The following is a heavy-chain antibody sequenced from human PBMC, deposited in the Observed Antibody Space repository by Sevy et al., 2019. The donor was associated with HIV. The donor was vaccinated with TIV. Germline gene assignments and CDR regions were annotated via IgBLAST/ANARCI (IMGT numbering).Heavy chain of an antibody. Sequence: GGSLRLSCAASGFSFSTYAMTWVRQAPGKGLEWVSGISGSGTSTYYTDSVKGRFTISRDIAKNTLHLQMNSLRGEDTAVYYCARDLEFYDNGDYGPAFMPDYWGQGTLVTVSS. J-gene: IGHJ4*02. CDR3: ARDLEFYDNGDYGPAFMPDY. D-gene: IGHD4-17*01. CDR1: GFSFSTYA. CDR2: ISGSGTST. V-gene: IGHV3-23*01.